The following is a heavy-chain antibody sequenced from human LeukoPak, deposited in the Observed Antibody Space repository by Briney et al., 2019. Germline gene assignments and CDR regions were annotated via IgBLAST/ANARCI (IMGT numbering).Heavy chain of an antibody. CDR3: AKGAYDYIEIAYFDY. Sequence: GSLRLSCVASGFSFNNYAMNWVRQAPGKGLEWVSLIIGSSGTTFYADSVKGRFTISRDKSKSTLYLQMNSLRAEDTAVYYCAKGAYDYIEIAYFDYWGQGSLVTVSS. CDR1: GFSFNNYA. J-gene: IGHJ4*02. CDR2: IIGSSGTT. D-gene: IGHD5-12*01. V-gene: IGHV3-23*01.